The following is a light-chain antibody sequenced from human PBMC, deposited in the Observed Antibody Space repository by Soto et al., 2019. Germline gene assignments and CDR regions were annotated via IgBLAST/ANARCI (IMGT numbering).Light chain of an antibody. V-gene: IGKV3-11*01. Sequence: EIVLTQSPGTLSLSPGERATLSCRASQSVSSYLAWYQQKPGQAPRLLIYDADNRAAGFPARFTGSGSGTDFTITISSLEPEDFAVYYCQQRSNWPYTFGQGTKLEIK. CDR3: QQRSNWPYT. CDR1: QSVSSY. CDR2: DAD. J-gene: IGKJ2*01.